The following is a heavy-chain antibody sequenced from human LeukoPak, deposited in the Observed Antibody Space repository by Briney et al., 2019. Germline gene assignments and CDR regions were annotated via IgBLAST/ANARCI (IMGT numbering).Heavy chain of an antibody. J-gene: IGHJ4*02. V-gene: IGHV4-34*01. Sequence: ASETLSLTCAVYGGSFSGYYWSWIRQPPGKGLEWIGEINHSGSTNYNPSLKSRVTISVDTSKNQFSLKLSSVTAADTAVYYCARHSDGGYDYWGQGTLVTVSS. CDR3: ARHSDGGYDY. CDR1: GGSFSGYY. D-gene: IGHD5-12*01. CDR2: INHSGST.